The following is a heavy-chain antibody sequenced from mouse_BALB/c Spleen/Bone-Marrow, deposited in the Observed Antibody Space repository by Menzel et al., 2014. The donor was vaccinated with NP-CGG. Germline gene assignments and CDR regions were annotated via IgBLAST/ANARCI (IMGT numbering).Heavy chain of an antibody. CDR2: INSNGGST. CDR1: GFTFSSYG. V-gene: IGHV5-6-3*01. Sequence: EVQLQQSGGGLVQPGGSLKLSCAASGFTFSSYGMSLVRQTPDKRLELVATINSNGGSTYYPDSVKGRFTISRDNAKNTLYLQMSSLKSEDTSMYYCARPYRYYFDYWGQGTTLTVSS. J-gene: IGHJ2*01. CDR3: ARPYRYYFDY. D-gene: IGHD2-14*01.